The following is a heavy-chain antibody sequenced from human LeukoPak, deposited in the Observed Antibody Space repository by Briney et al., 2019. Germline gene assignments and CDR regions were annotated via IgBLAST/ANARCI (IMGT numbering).Heavy chain of an antibody. CDR3: ARRGIAVAGTGYYYFVY. V-gene: IGHV5-51*03. D-gene: IGHD6-19*01. J-gene: IGHJ4*02. Sequence: GESRDISCQGSGYSFTTYWIGWVRQMPGKGLEWMGIIYPGDSRTRYSPSFKGQVTISADKSISTAYLQWSSLKASDTAMYYCARRGIAVAGTGYYYFVYWGRVPLVTVSS. CDR1: GYSFTTYW. CDR2: IYPGDSRT.